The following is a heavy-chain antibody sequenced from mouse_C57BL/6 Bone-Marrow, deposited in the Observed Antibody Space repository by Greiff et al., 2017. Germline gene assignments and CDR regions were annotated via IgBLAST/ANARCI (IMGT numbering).Heavy chain of an antibody. CDR3: ARCCWDVGYFDV. J-gene: IGHJ1*03. Sequence: QVQLQQPGAELVKPGASVKMSCKASGYTFTSYWITWVKQRPGQGLEWIGDIYPGSGSTNYNEKFKSKATLTVDTSSSPAYMQLSSLTSEDSAVYYCARCCWDVGYFDVWGTGTTVTVSS. V-gene: IGHV1-55*01. D-gene: IGHD4-1*01. CDR1: GYTFTSYW. CDR2: IYPGSGST.